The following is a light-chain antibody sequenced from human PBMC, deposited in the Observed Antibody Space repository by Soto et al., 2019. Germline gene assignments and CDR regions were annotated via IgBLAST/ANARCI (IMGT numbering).Light chain of an antibody. Sequence: DIQMTQSPSSLSASVGDRVTITCRASQSIYNYLNWYQQKPGKAPQLLIFAASSLQSGVPSRFSGSESGTDFTHTISSLQPEDFATYYCQQSYSTPRTFGQGTKVEIK. CDR1: QSIYNY. V-gene: IGKV1-39*01. CDR3: QQSYSTPRT. J-gene: IGKJ1*01. CDR2: AAS.